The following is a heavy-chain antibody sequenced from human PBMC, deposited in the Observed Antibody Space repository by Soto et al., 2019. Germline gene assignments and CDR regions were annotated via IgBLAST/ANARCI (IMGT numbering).Heavy chain of an antibody. J-gene: IGHJ4*02. D-gene: IGHD2-21*01. CDR2: IWYDGNNK. CDR3: ARGLHSLFDY. CDR1: GFTFSNYG. V-gene: IGHV3-33*01. Sequence: QVQLVESGGGVVQPGGSLRLSCAASGFTFSNYGMHWVRQAPGKGLEWVAVIWYDGNNKYYADSVKGRFTISRDNFNNTLYVQMTSRRAEDTAVSYCARGLHSLFDYWGQGTLVTVSS.